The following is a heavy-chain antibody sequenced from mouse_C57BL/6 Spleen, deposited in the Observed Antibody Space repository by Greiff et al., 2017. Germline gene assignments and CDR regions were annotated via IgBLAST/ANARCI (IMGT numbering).Heavy chain of an antibody. V-gene: IGHV5-17*01. Sequence: EVKVVESGGGLVKPGGSLKLSCAASGFTFSDYAMHWVRQAPEKGLEWVAYISSGSSTIYYADTVKGRFTISRDKAKSTLFLQMSSLRSEDTAMYYCARDYVSTVVAQFADWGKGTLVTVSA. D-gene: IGHD1-1*01. CDR1: GFTFSDYA. CDR2: ISSGSSTI. CDR3: ARDYVSTVVAQFAD. J-gene: IGHJ3*01.